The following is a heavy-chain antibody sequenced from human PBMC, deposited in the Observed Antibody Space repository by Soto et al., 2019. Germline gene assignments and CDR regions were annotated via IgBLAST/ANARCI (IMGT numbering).Heavy chain of an antibody. CDR2: IYYSGST. J-gene: IGHJ4*02. V-gene: IGHV4-39*01. CDR3: ARRHTIQWQEVFDY. D-gene: IGHD6-19*01. CDR1: GGSVSSGTCY. Sequence: PSETLSLTCTVSGGSVSSGTCYWNWIRQPPGKGLEWIGYIYYSGSTYYNPSLKSRVTISVDTSKNQFSLKLSSVTAADTAVYYCARRHTIQWQEVFDYWGQGTLVTVSS.